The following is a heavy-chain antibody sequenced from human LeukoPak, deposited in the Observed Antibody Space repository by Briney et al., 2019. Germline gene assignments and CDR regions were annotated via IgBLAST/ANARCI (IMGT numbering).Heavy chain of an antibody. J-gene: IGHJ4*02. Sequence: GGSLRLSCAASGFTFGDYAMSWVRQAPGKGLEWVSGISGSGDSTYYADSVKGRFTISRDNSKNTLYLQMNSLRTEDTAVYYCARDALFDYWGQGTLVTVSS. CDR2: ISGSGDST. CDR1: GFTFGDYA. V-gene: IGHV3-23*01. CDR3: ARDALFDY.